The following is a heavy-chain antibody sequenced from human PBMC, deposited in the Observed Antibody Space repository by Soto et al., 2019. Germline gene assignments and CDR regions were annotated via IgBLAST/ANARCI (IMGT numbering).Heavy chain of an antibody. D-gene: IGHD3-22*01. V-gene: IGHV4-39*01. Sequence: ETLSLTCTVSGGSISSSSYYWGWIRQPPGKGLEWIGSIYYSGSTYYNPSLKSRVTISVDTSKNQFSLKLSSVTAADTAVYYCARHYYYDSSGYSYWGQGTLVTVSS. CDR3: ARHYYYDSSGYSY. J-gene: IGHJ4*02. CDR2: IYYSGST. CDR1: GGSISSSSYY.